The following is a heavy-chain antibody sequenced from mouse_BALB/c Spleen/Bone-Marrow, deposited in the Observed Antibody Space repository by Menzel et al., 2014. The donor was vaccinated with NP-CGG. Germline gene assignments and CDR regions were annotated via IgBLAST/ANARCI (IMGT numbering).Heavy chain of an antibody. J-gene: IGHJ4*01. Sequence: DVKLQESGAELVKPGALVKLSCTASGFNIKDTYMHWVKQRPEQGLEWIGRIDPANGNTKYDPKFQGKATITADTSSNTAYLQLSSLTSEDTAVYYCAFIYYGYAMDYWGQGTSVTVSS. CDR2: IDPANGNT. CDR1: GFNIKDTY. V-gene: IGHV14-3*02. D-gene: IGHD2-1*01. CDR3: AFIYYGYAMDY.